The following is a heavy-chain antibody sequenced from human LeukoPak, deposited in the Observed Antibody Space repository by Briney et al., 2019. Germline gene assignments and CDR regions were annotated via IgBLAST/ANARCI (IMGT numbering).Heavy chain of an antibody. J-gene: IGHJ6*02. CDR1: GFIFRDRA. V-gene: IGHV3-49*04. D-gene: IGHD1-26*01. Sequence: GQSLRLSCTACGFIFRDRAMSWVRQAPGKGLEWVGFIRAKHLGGTTEYAASVKDRFSISRDDSNSIAYLHMSSLKTEDTAVYYCSRNSGTYRGYGMDVWGQGTTVTVSS. CDR3: SRNSGTYRGYGMDV. CDR2: IRAKHLGGTT.